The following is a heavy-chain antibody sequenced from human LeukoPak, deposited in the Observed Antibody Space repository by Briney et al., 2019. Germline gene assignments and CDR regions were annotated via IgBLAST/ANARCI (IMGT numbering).Heavy chain of an antibody. CDR2: ISAYNGNT. CDR3: ARVLWFGEKHPYDY. CDR1: GYTFTGYY. Sequence: ASVKVSCKASGYTFTGYYMHWVRQAPGQGLEWMGWISAYNGNTNYAQKLQGRVTMTTDTSTSTAYMELRSLRSDDTAVYYCARVLWFGEKHPYDYWGQGTLVTVSS. J-gene: IGHJ4*02. V-gene: IGHV1-18*04. D-gene: IGHD3-10*01.